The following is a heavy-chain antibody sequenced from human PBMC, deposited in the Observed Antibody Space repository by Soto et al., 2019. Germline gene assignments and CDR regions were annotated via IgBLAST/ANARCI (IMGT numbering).Heavy chain of an antibody. CDR2: ISGSGGST. J-gene: IGHJ3*02. Sequence: GGSLRLSCAASGFTFSSYAMSWVRQAPGKGLEWVSAISGSGGSTYYADSVKGRFTISRDNSKNTLYLQMNSLRAEDTAVYYCAKDLQFEYSSSSRAFDIWGQGTMVTVSS. CDR3: AKDLQFEYSSSSRAFDI. D-gene: IGHD6-6*01. CDR1: GFTFSSYA. V-gene: IGHV3-23*01.